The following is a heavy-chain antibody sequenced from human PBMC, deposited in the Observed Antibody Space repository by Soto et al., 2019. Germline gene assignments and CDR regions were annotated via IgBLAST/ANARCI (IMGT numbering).Heavy chain of an antibody. CDR3: ATHSGYDHYFDY. CDR1: GFTFSSYS. V-gene: IGHV3-21*01. Sequence: EVLLVESGGGLVKPGGSLRLSCAASGFTFSSYSMNWVRQAPGKGLEWVSSISSSSSYIYYADSVKGRFTISRDNAKNSLYLQMNSLRAEDTAVYYCATHSGYDHYFDYWGQGTLVTVSS. D-gene: IGHD5-12*01. J-gene: IGHJ4*02. CDR2: ISSSSSYI.